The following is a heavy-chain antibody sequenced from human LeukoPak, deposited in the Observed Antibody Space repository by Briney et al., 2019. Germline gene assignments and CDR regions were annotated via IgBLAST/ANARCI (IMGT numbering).Heavy chain of an antibody. J-gene: IGHJ6*04. Sequence: PGGSLRLSCAASGFTFSNAWMSWVRQAPGKGLEWVGRIKSKTDGGTTDYAAPVKGRFTISRDDSKNTLYLQMNSLKTEDTAVYCCTTILDYDFWSGYDVWGKGTTVTVSS. CDR1: GFTFSNAW. CDR2: IKSKTDGGTT. CDR3: TTILDYDFWSGYDV. V-gene: IGHV3-15*01. D-gene: IGHD3-3*01.